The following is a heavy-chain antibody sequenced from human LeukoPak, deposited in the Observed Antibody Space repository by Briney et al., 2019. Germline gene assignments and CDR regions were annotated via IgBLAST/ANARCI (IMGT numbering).Heavy chain of an antibody. D-gene: IGHD4-17*01. J-gene: IGHJ4*02. CDR1: GGSISSSSYY. CDR2: IYYSGST. Sequence: SQTLSLTCTVSGGSISSSSYYWGWIRQPPGKGLEWIGSIYYSGSTYYNPSLKSRVTISVDTSKNQFSLKLSSVTAADTAVYYCARVFAQGGDYGDSTALDYWGQGTLVTVSS. V-gene: IGHV4-39*07. CDR3: ARVFAQGGDYGDSTALDY.